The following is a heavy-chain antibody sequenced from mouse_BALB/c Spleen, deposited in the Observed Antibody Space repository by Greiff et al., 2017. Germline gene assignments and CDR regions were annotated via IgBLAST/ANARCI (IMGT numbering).Heavy chain of an antibody. Sequence: VQLKQSGPELMKPGASVKISCKASGYSFTSYYMHWVKQSHGKSLEWIGYIDPFNGGTSYNQKFKGKATLTVDKSSSTAYMHLSSLTSEDSAVYYCARRGSQSFYAMDYWGQGTSVTVSS. CDR1: GYSFTSYY. J-gene: IGHJ4*01. CDR2: IDPFNGGT. CDR3: ARRGSQSFYAMDY. D-gene: IGHD1-1*01. V-gene: IGHV1S135*01.